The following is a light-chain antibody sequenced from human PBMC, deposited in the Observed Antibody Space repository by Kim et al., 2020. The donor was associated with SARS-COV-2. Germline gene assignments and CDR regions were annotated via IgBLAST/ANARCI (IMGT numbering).Light chain of an antibody. CDR3: QQYGSSPQT. CDR2: AAS. CDR1: ASVTSSY. Sequence: SAGERATRSCRASASVTSSYLAWYQQKAGQPPRLLIFAASIRAANIPDRFSGSGSGTDFTLTINRLEPEDFAEYYCQQYGSSPQTFGQGTKVDIK. J-gene: IGKJ1*01. V-gene: IGKV3-20*01.